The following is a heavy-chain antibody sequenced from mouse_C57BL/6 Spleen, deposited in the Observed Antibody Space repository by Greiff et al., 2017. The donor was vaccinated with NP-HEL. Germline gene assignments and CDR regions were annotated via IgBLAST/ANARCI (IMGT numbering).Heavy chain of an antibody. D-gene: IGHD1-1*01. CDR1: GYTFTSYW. V-gene: IGHV1-53*01. J-gene: IGHJ4*01. CDR2: INPSNGGT. CDR3: ARSRLYGSSSYAMDY. Sequence: QVQLKQPGTELVKPGASVKLSCKASGYTFTSYWMHWVKQRPGQGLEWIGNINPSNGGTNYTEKFKSKATLTVDKSSSTAYMQLSSLTSEDSAVYYCARSRLYGSSSYAMDYWGQGTSVTVSS.